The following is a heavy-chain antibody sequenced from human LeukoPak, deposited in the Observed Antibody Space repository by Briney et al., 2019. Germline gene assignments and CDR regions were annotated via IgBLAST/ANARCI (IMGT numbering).Heavy chain of an antibody. CDR3: ARSYYYDSSGTENDY. J-gene: IGHJ4*02. Sequence: GGSLRLSCVASGFTFSSYSMNWVRQAPGKGLEWVSSISSSSSYIYYADSVKGRFTISRDNAKNSLYLQMNSLRAEDTAVYYCARSYYYDSSGTENDYWGQGTLVTVSS. V-gene: IGHV3-21*01. CDR1: GFTFSSYS. CDR2: ISSSSSYI. D-gene: IGHD3-22*01.